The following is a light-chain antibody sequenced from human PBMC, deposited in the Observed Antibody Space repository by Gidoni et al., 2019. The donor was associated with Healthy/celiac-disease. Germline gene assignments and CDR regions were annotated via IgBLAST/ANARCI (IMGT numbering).Light chain of an antibody. V-gene: IGKV1-39*01. J-gene: IGKJ3*01. Sequence: QMTQSSSSLSASVGDRVTITCRASQSVISYLNWYQQKPGKAPKLLIYAASSLQSGVPSRFSGSRSGTDFTRTISSLQPEDVATYYCQQSYSTPPVTFGPGTKVDIK. CDR1: QSVISY. CDR3: QQSYSTPPVT. CDR2: AAS.